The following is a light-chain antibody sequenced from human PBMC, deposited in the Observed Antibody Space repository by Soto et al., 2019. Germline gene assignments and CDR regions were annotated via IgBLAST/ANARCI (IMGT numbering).Light chain of an antibody. CDR2: SNN. V-gene: IGLV1-44*01. CDR1: GSNIGSKT. CDR3: AACDDSLNGWV. J-gene: IGLJ3*02. Sequence: QSVLPQPASASGTPGQRVTISCSEGGSNIGSKTVYWYQHLPGTAPKLLIHSNNQRPSGVPDRFSGSKSGTSASLAISGLQAEDEADYYCAACDDSLNGWVFGGGTKLTVL.